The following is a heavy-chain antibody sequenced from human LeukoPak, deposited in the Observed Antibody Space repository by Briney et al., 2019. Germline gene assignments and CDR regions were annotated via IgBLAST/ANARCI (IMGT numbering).Heavy chain of an antibody. CDR3: ARVRGYCSSTSTCDDY. CDR1: GFTFSDYY. J-gene: IGHJ4*02. D-gene: IGHD2-2*01. V-gene: IGHV3-11*01. CDR2: ISSSGSTI. Sequence: GGSLRLSCAASGFTFSDYYLSWIRQAPGIGLECGSYISSSGSTIYYADSVKGRFTISRDNAKNSLYLQMNSLRAEDTAVYYCARVRGYCSSTSTCDDYWGQGTLVTVSS.